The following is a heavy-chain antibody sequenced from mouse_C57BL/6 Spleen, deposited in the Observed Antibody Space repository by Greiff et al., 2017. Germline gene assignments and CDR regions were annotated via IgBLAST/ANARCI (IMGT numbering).Heavy chain of an antibody. CDR2: ISSGSSTI. Sequence: EVKLMESGGGLVKPGGSLKLSCAASGFTFSDYGMHWVRQAPEKGLEWVAYISSGSSTIYYADTVKGRFTISRDNAKNTRFLQMTSRRSEDTAMDYCARHPTVVAGAMDYWGQGTSVTVSS. V-gene: IGHV5-17*01. D-gene: IGHD1-1*01. CDR1: GFTFSDYG. J-gene: IGHJ4*01. CDR3: ARHPTVVAGAMDY.